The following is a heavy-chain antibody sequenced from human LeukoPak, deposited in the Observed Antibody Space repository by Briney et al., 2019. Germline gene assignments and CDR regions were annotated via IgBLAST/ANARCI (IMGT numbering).Heavy chain of an antibody. Sequence: SETLSLTCTASGGSISPYFWSWIRQSPGKGLEWIGWIHYSGGTSYNPSLKSRVTISVDTSKNQFSLKLSSVTAADTAVYYCARTYGSGSYPYYYYGMDVWGQGTTVTVSS. D-gene: IGHD3-10*01. J-gene: IGHJ6*02. CDR3: ARTYGSGSYPYYYYGMDV. V-gene: IGHV4-59*12. CDR1: GGSISPYF. CDR2: IHYSGGT.